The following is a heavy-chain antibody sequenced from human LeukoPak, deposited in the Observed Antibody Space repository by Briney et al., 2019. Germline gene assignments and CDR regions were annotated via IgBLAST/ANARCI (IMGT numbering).Heavy chain of an antibody. V-gene: IGHV5-51*01. CDR2: FYPGDSDT. J-gene: IGHJ4*02. Sequence: GESLKISCKGSGYSFTSFWIAWVRQLPGKGLEWMGIFYPGDSDTRYSPSFQGQVTISADKSISTAYLQWSGLKASDTAMYYCARSWESKTHFDYWGQGTLVTVSS. CDR1: GYSFTSFW. D-gene: IGHD1-26*01. CDR3: ARSWESKTHFDY.